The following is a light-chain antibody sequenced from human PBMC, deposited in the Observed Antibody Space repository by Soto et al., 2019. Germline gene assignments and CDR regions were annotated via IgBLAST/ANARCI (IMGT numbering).Light chain of an antibody. CDR2: DVS. CDR1: SSDIGGYNY. Sequence: QSALTQPASVSGSPGQSISFSCTGSSSDIGGYNYVSWYQQHPGKAPKLMIYDVSIRPSGVSNRFSGSKSGNTASLTISGLQAEDEADYYCSSFTRSSTQVFGTGTKVTVL. J-gene: IGLJ1*01. V-gene: IGLV2-14*01. CDR3: SSFTRSSTQV.